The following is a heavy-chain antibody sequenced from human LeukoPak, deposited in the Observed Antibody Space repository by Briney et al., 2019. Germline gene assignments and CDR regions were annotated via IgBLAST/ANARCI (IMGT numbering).Heavy chain of an antibody. CDR1: GGSINSGDYY. D-gene: IGHD3-3*01. CDR2: IYYSGST. J-gene: IGHJ4*02. CDR3: ARAHYDFWSGPGEY. Sequence: SETLSLTCTVSGGSINSGDYYWSWIRQPPGTGLEWIGYIYYSGSTFYNPSLKSRVTISVDTSKNQFSLKLSSVTAADTAVYYCARAHYDFWSGPGEYWGQGTLVTVSS. V-gene: IGHV4-30-4*01.